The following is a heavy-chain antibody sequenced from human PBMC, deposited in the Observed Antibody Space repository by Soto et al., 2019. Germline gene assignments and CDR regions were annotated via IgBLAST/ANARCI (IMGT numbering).Heavy chain of an antibody. CDR3: AAGAEWSFNFVY. J-gene: IGHJ4*02. V-gene: IGHV3-74*01. D-gene: IGHD3-3*01. CDR2: INGDGSST. CDR1: GFTFTTYW. Sequence: PGGSLRLSCAASGFTFTTYWMHWVRQVPGKGLVWVSRINGDGSSTTYADSVKGRFTISRDNAKNTLYLQMNSLRAEDTAVYYCAAGAEWSFNFVYWGQGTQVTVSS.